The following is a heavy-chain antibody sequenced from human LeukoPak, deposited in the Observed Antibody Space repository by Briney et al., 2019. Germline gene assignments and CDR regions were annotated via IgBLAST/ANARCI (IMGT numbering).Heavy chain of an antibody. Sequence: SETLSLTCTVSGGSISCYYWSWIRQPPGKGLEWIGYIYYSGSTNYNPSLKSRVTISVDTSKNQFSLKLSSVTAADTAVYYCAGQSPDYDFWSGYYTLEYFQHWGQGTLVTVSS. V-gene: IGHV4-59*01. CDR1: GGSISCYY. J-gene: IGHJ1*01. CDR2: IYYSGST. CDR3: AGQSPDYDFWSGYYTLEYFQH. D-gene: IGHD3-3*01.